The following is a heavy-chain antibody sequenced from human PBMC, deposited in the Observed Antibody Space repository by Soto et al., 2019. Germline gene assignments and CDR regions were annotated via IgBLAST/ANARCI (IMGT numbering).Heavy chain of an antibody. CDR3: AREKFSDIVATNRYYYGMDV. J-gene: IGHJ6*02. Sequence: QVQLVESGGGVVQPGRSLRLSCAAFGFTFSSYGMHWVRQAPGKGLEWVALISYDGRNKFYADSVRGRFAISRDNAKSRLYLQRDSLRADYTSFYFCAREKFSDIVATNRYYYGMDVWGQGTTVTVSS. D-gene: IGHD5-12*01. V-gene: IGHV3-30*03. CDR2: ISYDGRNK. CDR1: GFTFSSYG.